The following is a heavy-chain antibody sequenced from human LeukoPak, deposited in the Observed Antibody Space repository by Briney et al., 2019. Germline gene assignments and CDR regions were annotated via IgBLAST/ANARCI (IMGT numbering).Heavy chain of an antibody. CDR2: LTDSGDAT. CDR3: ARGYSHNSGGWLDP. D-gene: IGHD5-12*01. J-gene: IGHJ5*02. V-gene: IGHV3-23*01. Sequence: PGGSPRLSCAVSGFTFSHYAMSWVRQAPGTGLEWVGSLTDSGDATYYADSVKGRLTISRDNSNSTLYLHISGLRDEDTAVYYCARGYSHNSGGWLDPWGQGTLVTVSS. CDR1: GFTFSHYA.